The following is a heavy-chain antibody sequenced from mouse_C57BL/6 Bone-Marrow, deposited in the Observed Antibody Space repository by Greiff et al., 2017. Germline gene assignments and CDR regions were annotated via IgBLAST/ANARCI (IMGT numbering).Heavy chain of an antibody. V-gene: IGHV1-81*01. J-gene: IGHJ4*01. Sequence: QVQLQQSGAELARPGASVKLSCKASGYTFTSYGISWVQQRTGKGLEWIGEIYPRSGNTYYNEKFKGQATLTADKSSRTAYMVIRILISEDSAVYFGARGGMCTTTGYARDDWGQGTSVTVSS. D-gene: IGHD2-14*01. CDR2: IYPRSGNT. CDR1: GYTFTSYG. CDR3: ARGGMCTTTGYARDD.